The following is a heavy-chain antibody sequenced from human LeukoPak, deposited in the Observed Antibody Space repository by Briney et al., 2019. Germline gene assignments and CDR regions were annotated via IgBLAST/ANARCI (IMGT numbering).Heavy chain of an antibody. D-gene: IGHD7-27*01. CDR2: ISVSGVTI. Sequence: GGSLRLSCAASGFTFSDHDMTWCRQAPGKGLEWVSSISVSGVTIYYADSVRGRFTISRDNAENSLYLQMNSLRAEDTAVYYCARDLGPTLWGRGTLVTVSS. CDR1: GFTFSDHD. CDR3: ARDLGPTL. J-gene: IGHJ2*01. V-gene: IGHV3-11*04.